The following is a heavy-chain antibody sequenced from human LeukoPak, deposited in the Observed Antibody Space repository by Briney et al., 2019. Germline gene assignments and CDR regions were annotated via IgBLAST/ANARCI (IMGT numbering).Heavy chain of an antibody. J-gene: IGHJ4*02. CDR1: GFTFSSYA. CDR3: ATTSNWNYDY. V-gene: IGHV3-30*04. CDR2: ISYDGSNK. Sequence: GGSLRLSCVASGFTFSSYAMHWVRQAPGKGLEWVAVISYDGSNKYYADSVKGRFTISRDNSKNSLYLQINSLRAEDTAVYYCATTSNWNYDYWGQGTLVTVSS. D-gene: IGHD1-1*01.